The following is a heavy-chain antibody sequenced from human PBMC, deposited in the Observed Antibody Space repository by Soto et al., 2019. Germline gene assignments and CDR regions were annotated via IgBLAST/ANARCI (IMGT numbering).Heavy chain of an antibody. CDR2: ISSYNGDT. J-gene: IGHJ6*02. Sequence: QVQLVQSGAEVKKPGASVKVSCKASGYTFTRSGISWVRQAPGQGPEWMGWISSYNGDTNYAQTFQGRVTMTTDTFTSTAYMELRSLRSDDTAVYYCVREGVAPYYYYGMDVWGQGTPVTVSS. CDR1: GYTFTRSG. D-gene: IGHD5-12*01. V-gene: IGHV1-18*01. CDR3: VREGVAPYYYYGMDV.